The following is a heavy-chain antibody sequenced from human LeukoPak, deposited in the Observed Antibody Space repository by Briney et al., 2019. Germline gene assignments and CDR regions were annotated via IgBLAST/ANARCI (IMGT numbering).Heavy chain of an antibody. CDR3: ARGWYYYGSGSYRWFDP. CDR2: INHSGST. V-gene: IGHV4-34*01. CDR1: GGSFSGYC. J-gene: IGHJ5*02. Sequence: TSETLSLTCAVYGGSFSGYCWSWIRQPPGKGLEWIGEINHSGSTNTNPSLKSRVTLSVATSRTQFSLKLRSVTAADTAVYYCARGWYYYGSGSYRWFDPWGQGNLVTVSS. D-gene: IGHD3-10*01.